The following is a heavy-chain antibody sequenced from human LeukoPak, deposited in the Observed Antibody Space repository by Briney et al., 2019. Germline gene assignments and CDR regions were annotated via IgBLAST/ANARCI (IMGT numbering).Heavy chain of an antibody. CDR3: ARAPRYCSSTSCYLRFDP. V-gene: IGHV4-4*07. D-gene: IGHD2-2*01. CDR2: IYTSGST. J-gene: IGHJ5*02. CDR1: GGSISSYY. Sequence: SETLSLTCTVSGGSISSYYSSWIRQPAGEGLGWIWRIYTSGSTNYNPSLKSRVTMSVDTSKNQFSLKLSSVTAADTAVYYCARAPRYCSSTSCYLRFDPWGQGTLVTVSS.